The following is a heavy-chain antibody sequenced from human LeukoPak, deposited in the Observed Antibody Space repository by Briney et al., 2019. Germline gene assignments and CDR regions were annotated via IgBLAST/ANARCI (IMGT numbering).Heavy chain of an antibody. CDR3: AKDSGWYGGADY. CDR2: ISSSSSYI. V-gene: IGHV3-21*04. D-gene: IGHD6-19*01. Sequence: GGSLRLSCAASGFTFSSYSMTWVRQAPGKGLEWVSSISSSSSYIYYADSVKGRFTISRDNAKNSLYLQMNSLRAEDTAVYYCAKDSGWYGGADYWGQGTLVTVSS. J-gene: IGHJ4*02. CDR1: GFTFSSYS.